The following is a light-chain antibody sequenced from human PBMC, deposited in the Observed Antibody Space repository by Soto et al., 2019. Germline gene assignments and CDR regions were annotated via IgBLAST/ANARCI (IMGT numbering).Light chain of an antibody. J-gene: IGKJ2*01. Sequence: DIQMTQSPSSVSASVGDRVTFTCRASQPISSGFAWYQQRPGKPPKLLIYAASTLQIGVPSRFSGSGSGTEFSLTISSLQPEDFATYYCQQAYGFPPYTFGQGTKVEIK. CDR3: QQAYGFPPYT. CDR2: AAS. V-gene: IGKV1-12*01. CDR1: QPISSG.